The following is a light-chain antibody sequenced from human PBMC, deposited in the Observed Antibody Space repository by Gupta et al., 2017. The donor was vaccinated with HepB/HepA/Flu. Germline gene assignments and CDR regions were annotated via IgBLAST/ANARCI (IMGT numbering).Light chain of an antibody. CDR3: QQRSNWPLT. J-gene: IGKJ4*01. CDR1: QSVSTH. CDR2: DAS. Sequence: EIVLTQSPATLSLSLGERATLSCRASQSVSTHLAWYQQKPGQAPRLLIYDASNRATGIPGRFSGSGSGTDFTLTISSLEPEDFAIYYCQQRSNWPLTFGGGTKVEI. V-gene: IGKV3-11*01.